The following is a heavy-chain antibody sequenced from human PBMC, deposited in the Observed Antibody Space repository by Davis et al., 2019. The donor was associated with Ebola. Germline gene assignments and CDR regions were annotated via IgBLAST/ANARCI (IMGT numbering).Heavy chain of an antibody. J-gene: IGHJ6*04. D-gene: IGHD2-8*01. CDR1: GFTFDDYA. CDR2: ISWNSGSI. V-gene: IGHV3-9*01. Sequence: SLKISCAASGFTFDDYAMHWVRQAPGKGLEWVSGISWNSGSIGYADSVKGRFTISRDNSKNTLYLQMNSLRAEDTAVYYCARPMGDNGVWVYYYGMDVWGKGTTVTVSS. CDR3: ARPMGDNGVWVYYYGMDV.